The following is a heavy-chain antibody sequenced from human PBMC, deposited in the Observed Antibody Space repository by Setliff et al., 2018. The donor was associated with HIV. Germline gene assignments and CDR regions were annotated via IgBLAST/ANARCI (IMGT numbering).Heavy chain of an antibody. Sequence: SLRLSCAASGFNFGDYGIHWVRQAPGKGPEWVSGIIWNSGTTGYADSVKGRFTISRDYAKNSLFLQMNSLRAEDTALYYCVKDSLPGGCDMWGHGSMVTVSS. D-gene: IGHD2-2*01. CDR1: GFNFGDYG. CDR2: IIWNSGTT. CDR3: VKDSLPGGCDM. J-gene: IGHJ3*02. V-gene: IGHV3-9*01.